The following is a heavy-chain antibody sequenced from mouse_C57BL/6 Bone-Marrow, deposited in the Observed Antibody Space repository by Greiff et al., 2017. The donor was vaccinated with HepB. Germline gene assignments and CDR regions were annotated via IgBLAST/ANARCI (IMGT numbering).Heavy chain of an antibody. V-gene: IGHV1-64*01. CDR2: IHPNSGST. CDR3: ARGYYYGSRDWYFDV. D-gene: IGHD1-1*01. Sequence: QVQLQQPGAELVKPGASVKLSCKASGYTFTSYWMHWVKQRPGQGLEWIGMIHPNSGSTNYNEKFKSKATLTVDKSSSTAYMQLSSLTSEDSAVYYCARGYYYGSRDWYFDVWGTGTTVTVSS. CDR1: GYTFTSYW. J-gene: IGHJ1*03.